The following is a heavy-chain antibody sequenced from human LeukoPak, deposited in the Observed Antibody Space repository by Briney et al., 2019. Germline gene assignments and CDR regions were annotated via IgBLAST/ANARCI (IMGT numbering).Heavy chain of an antibody. D-gene: IGHD5-12*01. V-gene: IGHV3-53*01. CDR3: AKGHSGYVFDD. Sequence: GGSLRLSCAASGFTVSSNYMSWVRQAPGKGLEWVSAIYSGGSTYYADSVKGRFTISRDNSKNTLYLQMNSLRAEDTAVYYCAKGHSGYVFDDWGQGTLVTVSS. CDR1: GFTVSSNY. J-gene: IGHJ4*02. CDR2: IYSGGST.